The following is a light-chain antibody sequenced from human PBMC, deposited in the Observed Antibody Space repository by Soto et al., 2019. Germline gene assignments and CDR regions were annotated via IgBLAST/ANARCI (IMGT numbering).Light chain of an antibody. CDR3: QSYDSSLSGFV. J-gene: IGLJ1*01. CDR1: SSNTGAGYD. CDR2: GNN. V-gene: IGLV1-40*01. Sequence: QSVLTQPPSVSGAPGQRVTISCTGSSSNTGAGYDVHWYKQFPGTAPKLLIYGNNNRPSGVPGRFSGSKSGTSASLAITGLQVDDEANYYCQSYDSSLSGFVFGTGTKLTVL.